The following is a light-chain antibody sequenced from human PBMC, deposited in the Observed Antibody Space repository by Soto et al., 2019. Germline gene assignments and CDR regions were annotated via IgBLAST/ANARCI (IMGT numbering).Light chain of an antibody. CDR3: QQLSXYPLT. V-gene: IGKV1-9*01. CDR1: QGIANY. CDR2: SAS. J-gene: IGKJ3*01. Sequence: DIHLTQSPSFLSASEGDRVTITCRASQGIANYLAWFQQKPGKAPKLLIDSASTLQSGVPSRFSGSGVGTEFXXXXXXXXXXXSATYYCQQLSXYPLTFGPGTRVD.